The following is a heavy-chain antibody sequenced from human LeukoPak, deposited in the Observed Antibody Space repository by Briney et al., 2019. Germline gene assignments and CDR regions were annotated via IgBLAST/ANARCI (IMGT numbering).Heavy chain of an antibody. CDR1: GGSFSGYY. CDR2: INHSGST. J-gene: IGHJ4*02. CDR3: ARIVYYDSSGYFYHFDY. Sequence: PSETLSLTCAVYGGSFSGYYWSWIRQPPGKGLEWIGEINHSGSTNYNPSLKRRVTISVGTSKNQFSLKLSSVTAADTAVYYCARIVYYDSSGYFYHFDYWGQGTLVTVSS. V-gene: IGHV4-34*01. D-gene: IGHD3-22*01.